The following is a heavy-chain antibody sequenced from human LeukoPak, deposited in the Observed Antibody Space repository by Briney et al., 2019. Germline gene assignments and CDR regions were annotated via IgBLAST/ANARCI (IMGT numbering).Heavy chain of an antibody. CDR1: GFTFSSYG. V-gene: IGHV3-30*03. CDR2: ISYDGSNK. Sequence: GGSLRLSCAASGFTFSSYGMHWVRQAPGKGLEWVAVISYDGSNKYYADSVKGRFTISRDNSKNTLYLQMNSLRAEDTAVYYCAAKNWNYVDYFDYWGQGTLVTVSS. J-gene: IGHJ4*02. CDR3: AAKNWNYVDYFDY. D-gene: IGHD1-7*01.